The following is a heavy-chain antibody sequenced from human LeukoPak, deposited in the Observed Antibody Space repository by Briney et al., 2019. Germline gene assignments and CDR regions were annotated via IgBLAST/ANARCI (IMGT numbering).Heavy chain of an antibody. CDR3: AKGGLTVLDY. J-gene: IGHJ4*02. D-gene: IGHD3-9*01. CDR2: IRYDGNNK. V-gene: IGHV3-30*02. Sequence: PGGSLRLSCAASGFTFSSYGMHWVRQAPGKGLEWVAFIRYDGNNKYYAGSVKGRFTISRDNSKNTLSLQMNSLRAEDTAVYYCAKGGLTVLDYWGQGTPVTVSS. CDR1: GFTFSSYG.